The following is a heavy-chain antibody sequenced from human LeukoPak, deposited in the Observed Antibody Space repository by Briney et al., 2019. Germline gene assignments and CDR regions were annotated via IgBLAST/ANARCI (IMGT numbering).Heavy chain of an antibody. CDR2: IRHDGSNQ. V-gene: IGHV3-30*02. CDR3: AKDLQQWLYYFDY. J-gene: IGHJ4*02. CDR1: GFTFSNYG. D-gene: IGHD6-19*01. Sequence: GGSLRLSCAASGFTFSNYGIHWVRQAPGKGLEWVAFIRHDGSNQFYADSVKGRFTISRDNSKNTLYLQMSSLRAEDTAVYYCAKDLQQWLYYFDYWGQGTLVTVSS.